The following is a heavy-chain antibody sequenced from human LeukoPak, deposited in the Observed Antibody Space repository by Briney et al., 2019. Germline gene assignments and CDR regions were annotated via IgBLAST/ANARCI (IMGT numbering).Heavy chain of an antibody. J-gene: IGHJ6*03. Sequence: ASVKVSCKASGYTFTSYYMHWVRQAPGQGLEWMGRIIPIFGTANYAQKFQGRVTITTDESTSTAYMELSSLRSEDTAVYYCARDRYSSSSVNYYYYMDVWGKGTTVTVSS. CDR1: GYTFTSYY. D-gene: IGHD6-6*01. CDR2: IIPIFGTA. CDR3: ARDRYSSSSVNYYYYMDV. V-gene: IGHV1-69*05.